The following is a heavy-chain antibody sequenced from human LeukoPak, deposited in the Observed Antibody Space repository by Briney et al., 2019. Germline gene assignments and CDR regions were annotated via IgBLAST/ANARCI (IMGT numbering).Heavy chain of an antibody. CDR2: TNQGGSEK. CDR3: ASSYDSRSQDPPY. Sequence: GGSLRLSCAASGFTFSSYWMSWVRQAPGKGLEWVANTNQGGSEKRYVDSVKGRITISRDNAESSLYLQMNSLRAEDTAVYYCASSYDSRSQDPPYWGQGTLVTVSS. V-gene: IGHV3-7*03. D-gene: IGHD3-22*01. CDR1: GFTFSSYW. J-gene: IGHJ4*02.